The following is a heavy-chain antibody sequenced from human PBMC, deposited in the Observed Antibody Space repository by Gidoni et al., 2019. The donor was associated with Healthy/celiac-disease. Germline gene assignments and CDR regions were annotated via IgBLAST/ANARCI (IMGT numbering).Heavy chain of an antibody. J-gene: IGHJ5*02. V-gene: IGHV4-34*01. CDR2: INHSGST. D-gene: IGHD5-12*01. CDR1: GGYFSGYY. CDR3: ARCPVAEWLRRGGLNWFDP. Sequence: QVQLQQWGAGLLKPSETLSLTCAVYGGYFSGYYWSWIRQPPGKGLEWIGEINHSGSTNYNPSLKSRVTISVDTSKNQFSLKLSSVTAADTAVYYWARCPVAEWLRRGGLNWFDPWGQGTLVTVSS.